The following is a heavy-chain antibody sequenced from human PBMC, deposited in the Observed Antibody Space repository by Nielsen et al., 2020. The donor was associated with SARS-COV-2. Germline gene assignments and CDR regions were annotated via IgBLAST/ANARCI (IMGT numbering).Heavy chain of an antibody. D-gene: IGHD6-19*01. CDR2: INAGNGNT. Sequence: ASVKVSCKASGYTFTSYAMHWVRQAPGQRLEWMGWINAGNGNTKYSQKFQGRVTITRDTSASTAYMELSSLRSEDTAVYYCAREGVGGSGWYVWGYWGQGTLVTVSS. J-gene: IGHJ4*02. CDR3: AREGVGGSGWYVWGY. CDR1: GYTFTSYA. V-gene: IGHV1-3*01.